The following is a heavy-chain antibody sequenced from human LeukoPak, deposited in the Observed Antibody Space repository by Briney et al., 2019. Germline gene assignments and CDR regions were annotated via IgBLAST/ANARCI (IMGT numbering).Heavy chain of an antibody. CDR1: GGSISSYY. D-gene: IGHD3-3*01. CDR2: IYYSGST. Sequence: SETLSLTCTVPGGSISSYYWSWIRQPPGKGLEWIGYIYYSGSTNYNPSLKSRVTISVDTSKNQFSLKLSSVTAADTAVYYCARLNYDFWSGSPPMYYFDYWGQGTLVTVSS. V-gene: IGHV4-59*08. J-gene: IGHJ4*02. CDR3: ARLNYDFWSGSPPMYYFDY.